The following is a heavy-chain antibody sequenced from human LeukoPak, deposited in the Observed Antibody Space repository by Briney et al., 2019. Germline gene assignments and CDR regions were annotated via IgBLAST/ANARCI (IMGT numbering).Heavy chain of an antibody. CDR1: GFTFLSYG. CDR3: AKDLEPYGSSWPGDY. J-gene: IGHJ4*02. V-gene: IGHV3-30*18. Sequence: PGGSLRLSCAASGFTFLSYGMRWVRQAPGLGLEWVALISHGGSHEYCADSVKGRFTISRDNSKNTLYLQMNSLRAEDTAVYYCAKDLEPYGSSWPGDYWGQGTLVTVSS. D-gene: IGHD6-13*01. CDR2: ISHGGSHE.